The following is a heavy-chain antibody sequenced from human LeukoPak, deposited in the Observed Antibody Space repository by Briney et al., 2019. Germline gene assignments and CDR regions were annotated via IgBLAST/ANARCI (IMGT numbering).Heavy chain of an antibody. Sequence: SETLSLTCTVSGGSISSSSYYWGWIRQPPWKGLEWIGSIYYSGSTYYNPSLKSRVIISVDTSKNQFSLKLSSVTAADTAVYYCARRGEFCSGGSCYVLRYYYYMDVWGKGTTVTVSS. CDR1: GGSISSSSYY. CDR3: ARRGEFCSGGSCYVLRYYYYMDV. V-gene: IGHV4-39*01. J-gene: IGHJ6*03. D-gene: IGHD2-15*01. CDR2: IYYSGST.